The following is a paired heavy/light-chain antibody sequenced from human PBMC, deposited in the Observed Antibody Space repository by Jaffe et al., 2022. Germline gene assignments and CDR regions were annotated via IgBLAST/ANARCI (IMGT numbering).Heavy chain of an antibody. J-gene: IGHJ3*02. CDR3: AKDANSGWYSTAFDI. CDR2: IRYNGSYT. D-gene: IGHD6-19*01. V-gene: IGHV3-30*02. Sequence: QVQLVESGGGVVHPGGSLRLSCEPSGFTFSSYAMHWVRQAPGKGLEWVAFIRYNGSYTDYADSVRGRFTISRDNSKNTLYLQMNSVRAEDTAVYFCAKDANSGWYSTAFDIWGQGTMVTVSS. CDR1: GFTFSSYA.
Light chain of an antibody. J-gene: IGKJ5*01. Sequence: EIVVTQSPDFQSVTPKEKVTITCRASQDLGSRLHWYQQKPDQSPKLLIKFASQSISGVPSRFSGSGSGTDFTLTINNLEAEDAAAYYCHQSGSLPITFGQGTRLEIK. CDR2: FAS. CDR1: QDLGSR. V-gene: IGKV6D-21*02. CDR3: HQSGSLPIT.